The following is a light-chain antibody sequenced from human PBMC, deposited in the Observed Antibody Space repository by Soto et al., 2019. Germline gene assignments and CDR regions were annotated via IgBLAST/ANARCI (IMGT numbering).Light chain of an antibody. V-gene: IGKV3-15*01. CDR1: QTVTSGY. Sequence: EIVLTQSTATLSVSPVEISTLSCRASQTVTSGYLAWYQQKPGQAPRLLIYGASTRATGIPARFSGSGSGTEFTLTISSLQSEDFAVYYCQQYNNWPRTFGQGTKVDIK. CDR2: GAS. CDR3: QQYNNWPRT. J-gene: IGKJ1*01.